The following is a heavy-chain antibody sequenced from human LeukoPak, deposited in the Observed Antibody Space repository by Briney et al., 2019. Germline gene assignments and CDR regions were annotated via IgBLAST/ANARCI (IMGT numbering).Heavy chain of an antibody. Sequence: GGFLRLSCAASGFTFSSYWMSWVRQAPGKGLEWVANIKQDGSEKYYVDSVKGRFTISRDNAKNSLYLQMNSLRAEDTAVYYCARDLKYYGDYVRYFDYWGQGTLVTVSS. CDR3: ARDLKYYGDYVRYFDY. D-gene: IGHD4-17*01. CDR1: GFTFSSYW. J-gene: IGHJ4*02. CDR2: IKQDGSEK. V-gene: IGHV3-7*01.